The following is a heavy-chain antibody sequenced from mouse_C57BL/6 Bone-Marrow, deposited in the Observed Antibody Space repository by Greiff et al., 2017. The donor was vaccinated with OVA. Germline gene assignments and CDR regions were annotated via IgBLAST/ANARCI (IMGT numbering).Heavy chain of an antibody. CDR1: GFTFTDYY. CDR2: IRNKANGYTT. Sequence: EVKLMESGGGLVQPGGSLSLSCAASGFTFTDYYMSWVRQPPGKALEWLGFIRNKANGYTTEYSASVKGRFTISRDNSQSILYRQMNALRAEDRATYYCARSPTVVAPAYFDYWGQGTTLTVSS. CDR3: ARSPTVVAPAYFDY. D-gene: IGHD1-1*01. V-gene: IGHV7-3*01. J-gene: IGHJ2*01.